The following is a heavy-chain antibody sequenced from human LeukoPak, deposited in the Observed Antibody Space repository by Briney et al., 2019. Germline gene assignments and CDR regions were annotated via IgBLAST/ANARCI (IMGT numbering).Heavy chain of an antibody. CDR2: IWYDGSNK. CDR3: AKDINYDSSGYFIDY. J-gene: IGHJ4*02. V-gene: IGHV3-33*06. Sequence: GRSLRLSCAASGFTFSSYGMHWVRQAPGKGLEWVAVIWYDGSNKYYADSVKGRFTISRDNSKNTLYLRMNSLRAEDTAVYYCAKDINYDSSGYFIDYWGQGTLVTVSS. D-gene: IGHD3-22*01. CDR1: GFTFSSYG.